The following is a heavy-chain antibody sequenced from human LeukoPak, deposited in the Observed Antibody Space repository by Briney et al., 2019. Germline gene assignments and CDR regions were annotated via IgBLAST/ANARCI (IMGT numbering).Heavy chain of an antibody. V-gene: IGHV3-30*02. Sequence: GGSLRLSCAASGFTFSSYGMHWVRQAPGKGLEWVAFIRYDGSKKYYADSVKGRFTISRDNSKNTLYLQMNSLRAEDTAVYYCAKDLMSIKALIPWDYWGQGTLVTVSP. J-gene: IGHJ4*02. CDR3: AKDLMSIKALIPWDY. CDR2: IRYDGSKK. D-gene: IGHD2-21*01. CDR1: GFTFSSYG.